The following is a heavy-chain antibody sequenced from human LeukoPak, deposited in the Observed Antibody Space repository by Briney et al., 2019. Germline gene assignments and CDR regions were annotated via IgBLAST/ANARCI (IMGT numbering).Heavy chain of an antibody. D-gene: IGHD1-1*01. V-gene: IGHV1-69*13. CDR3: ASPKPEYNWNDGGYYYGMDV. CDR2: IIPIFGTA. Sequence: ASVKVSCKASGGTFSSYAISWVRQAPGQGLEWMGGIIPIFGTANYAQKFQGRVTLTADESTSTAYMELSSLRSEDTAVYYCASPKPEYNWNDGGYYYGMDVWGQGTTVTVSS. J-gene: IGHJ6*02. CDR1: GGTFSSYA.